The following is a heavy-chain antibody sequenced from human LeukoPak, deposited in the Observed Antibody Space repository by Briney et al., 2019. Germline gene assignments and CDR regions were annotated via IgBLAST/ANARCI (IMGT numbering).Heavy chain of an antibody. CDR1: GFTFSSYA. D-gene: IGHD3-3*01. CDR2: INHSGST. V-gene: IGHV4-34*01. Sequence: GSLRLSCAAPGFTFSSYAMSWVRQPPGKGLEWIGEINHSGSTNYNPSLKSRVTISVDTSKNQFSLKLSSVTAADTAVYYCARGRYDFWSGYYTNGMDVWGQGTTVTVSS. CDR3: ARGRYDFWSGYYTNGMDV. J-gene: IGHJ6*02.